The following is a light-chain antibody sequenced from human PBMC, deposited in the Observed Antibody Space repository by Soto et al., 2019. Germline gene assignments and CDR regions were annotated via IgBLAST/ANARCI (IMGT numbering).Light chain of an antibody. V-gene: IGKV3-20*01. J-gene: IGKJ1*01. CDR1: QNLGTLY. Sequence: EIVLTQSPGTLSLSPGERGTLSCRASQNLGTLYLAWFQQKSGQAPRLLIYSASRRATGIPDRFSGSGSGTDFTLTISRLEPEDFAVYYCQQYGGSPVTFGQGTKVDIK. CDR3: QQYGGSPVT. CDR2: SAS.